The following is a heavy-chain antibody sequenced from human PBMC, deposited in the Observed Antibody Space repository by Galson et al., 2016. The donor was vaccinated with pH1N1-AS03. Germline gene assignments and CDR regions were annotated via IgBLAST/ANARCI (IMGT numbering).Heavy chain of an antibody. CDR3: ANPRASGTTMVTRLHY. J-gene: IGHJ4*02. Sequence: SLRLSCAASGFTFSTYAMSWVRQAPGKGLEWVSSISGADLSTYYADSVKGRFTVSRDNSKNTLYLQMNGLRAEDTAIYYCANPRASGTTMVTRLHYWGQGILVTVSS. D-gene: IGHD5-18*01. V-gene: IGHV3-23*01. CDR2: ISGADLST. CDR1: GFTFSTYA.